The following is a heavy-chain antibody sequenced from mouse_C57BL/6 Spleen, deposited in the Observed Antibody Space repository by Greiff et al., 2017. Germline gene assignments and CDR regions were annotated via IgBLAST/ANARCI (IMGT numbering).Heavy chain of an antibody. J-gene: IGHJ4*01. V-gene: IGHV1-54*01. CDR1: GYAFTNYL. CDR3: AITTVVATDAMDY. D-gene: IGHD1-1*01. Sequence: QLQQSGAELVRPGTSVKVSCKASGYAFTNYLIEWVKQRPGQGLEWIGVINPGSGGTNYNEKFKGKATLTADKSSSTAYMQLSSLTSEDSAVYCCAITTVVATDAMDYWGQGTSVTVSS. CDR2: INPGSGGT.